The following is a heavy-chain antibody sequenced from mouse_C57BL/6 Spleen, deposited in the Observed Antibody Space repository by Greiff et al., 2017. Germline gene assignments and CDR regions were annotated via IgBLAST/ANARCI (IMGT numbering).Heavy chain of an antibody. CDR3: AREGRWDFDV. D-gene: IGHD3-3*01. V-gene: IGHV5-16*01. J-gene: IGHJ1*03. Sequence: DVKLVESEGGLVQPGSSMKLSCTASGFTFSDYYMAWVRQVPEKGLEWVANINYDGSSTYYLDSLKSRFIISRDNAKNILYLQMSSLKSEDTATYYCAREGRWDFDVWGTGTTVTVSS. CDR1: GFTFSDYY. CDR2: INYDGSST.